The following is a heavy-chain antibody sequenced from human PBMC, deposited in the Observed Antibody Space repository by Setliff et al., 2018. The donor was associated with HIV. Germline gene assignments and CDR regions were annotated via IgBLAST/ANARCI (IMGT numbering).Heavy chain of an antibody. J-gene: IGHJ4*02. V-gene: IGHV4-39*02. Sequence: SETLSLTCNVSGVSFTSTTYYWGWVRQPPGKGLEWIGSIYYSGTTYYKSSLKSRVTISVDTSESHFSLRLNSVSAADTGIYYCAIRDRSFDFWSGYYQRDFWSQGILVT. CDR2: IYYSGTT. CDR1: GVSFTSTTYY. CDR3: AIRDRSFDFWSGYYQRDF. D-gene: IGHD3-3*01.